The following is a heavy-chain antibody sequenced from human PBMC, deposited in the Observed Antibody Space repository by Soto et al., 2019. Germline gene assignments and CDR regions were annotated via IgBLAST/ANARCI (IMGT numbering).Heavy chain of an antibody. V-gene: IGHV5-10-1*01. CDR1: GYSFTSYW. J-gene: IGHJ6*02. D-gene: IGHD3-3*01. CDR3: ARRNDFWSGYYYYYGMDV. CDR2: IDPSDSYT. Sequence: PGESLKISCKGSGYSFTSYWISWVRQMPGKGLGWMGRIDPSDSYTNYSPSFQGHVTISADKSISTSYLQWSSLKASDTAMYYCARRNDFWSGYYYYYGMDVWGQGTTVTVSS.